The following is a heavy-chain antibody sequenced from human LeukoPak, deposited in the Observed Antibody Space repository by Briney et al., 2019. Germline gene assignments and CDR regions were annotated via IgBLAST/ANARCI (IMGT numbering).Heavy chain of an antibody. CDR1: GYTFTSYY. CDR3: ARDFGETTSDY. V-gene: IGHV1-46*01. CDR2: INPSGGST. D-gene: IGHD3-10*01. Sequence: ASVKASCKASGYTFTSYYMHWVRQAPGRGLEWMGIINPSGGSTSYAQKFQGRVTMTRDTSTSTVYMELSSLRSEDTAVYYCARDFGETTSDYWGQGTLVTVSS. J-gene: IGHJ4*02.